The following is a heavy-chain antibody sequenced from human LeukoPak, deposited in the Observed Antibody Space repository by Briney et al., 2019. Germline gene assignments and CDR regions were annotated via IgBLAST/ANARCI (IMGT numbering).Heavy chain of an antibody. Sequence: PGRSLRLSCAASGFTFSSYGMHWVRQAPGKGLEWVAVISYDGGNKYYADSVKGRFTISRDNSKNTLYLQMNSLRAEDTAVYYCAKAGWDSSSWAVYYYMDVWGKGTTVTVSS. D-gene: IGHD6-13*01. J-gene: IGHJ6*03. CDR1: GFTFSSYG. V-gene: IGHV3-30*18. CDR2: ISYDGGNK. CDR3: AKAGWDSSSWAVYYYMDV.